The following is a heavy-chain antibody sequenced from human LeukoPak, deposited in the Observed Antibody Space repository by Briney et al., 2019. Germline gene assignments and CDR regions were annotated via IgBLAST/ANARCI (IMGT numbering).Heavy chain of an antibody. D-gene: IGHD3-9*01. J-gene: IGHJ4*02. CDR1: GYTFTGYY. CDR3: ARSSLRYFDWLPNFDY. CDR2: INPNSGGT. V-gene: IGHV1-2*02. Sequence: ASVKVSCKASGYTFTGYYVHWVRQAPGQGLEWMGWINPNSGGTNYAQKFQGRVTMTRDTSISTAYMELSRLGSDDTAVYYCARSSLRYFDWLPNFDYWGQGTLVTVSS.